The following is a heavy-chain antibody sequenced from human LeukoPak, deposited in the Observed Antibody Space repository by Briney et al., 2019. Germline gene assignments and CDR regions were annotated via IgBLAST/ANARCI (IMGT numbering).Heavy chain of an antibody. D-gene: IGHD4-23*01. J-gene: IGHJ4*02. CDR1: GFTFSRYG. CDR3: AKNIGGFDY. Sequence: PGRSLRLSCAATGFTFSRYGMHWVRQAPGKGLEWVAQISYDGSNKHYGDSVKGRFTISRDNSKNTLYLQMNSLRAEDTAVYYCAKNIGGFDYWGQGTLVTVSS. V-gene: IGHV3-30*18. CDR2: ISYDGSNK.